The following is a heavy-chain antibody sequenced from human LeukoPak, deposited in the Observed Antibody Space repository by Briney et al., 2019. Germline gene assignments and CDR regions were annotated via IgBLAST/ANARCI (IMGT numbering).Heavy chain of an antibody. D-gene: IGHD6-13*01. CDR3: ARLPVSSSSWYEGSYYFDY. CDR2: IYYSGST. Sequence: SETLSLTCTVSGGSISSGGYYWSWIRQHPGKGLEWIGYIYYSGSTNYNPSLRSRVTISVDTSKNQFSLKLSSVTAADTAVYYCARLPVSSSSWYEGSYYFDYWGQGTLVTVSS. J-gene: IGHJ4*02. CDR1: GGSISSGGYY. V-gene: IGHV4-61*08.